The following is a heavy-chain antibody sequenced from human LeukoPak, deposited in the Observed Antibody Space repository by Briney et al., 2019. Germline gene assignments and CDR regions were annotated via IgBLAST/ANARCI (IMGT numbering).Heavy chain of an antibody. CDR2: ISYDGSNR. CDR3: ATYRQVLLPFES. Sequence: GGSLRLSCAASGFTFSSYGMHWVRQAPGKGLEWVAVISYDGSNRYYADSVRGRFTISRDNSKSNLSLQMNSLRAEDTDIYYCATYRQVLLPFESWGQGTLVTVSS. CDR1: GFTFSSYG. J-gene: IGHJ4*02. D-gene: IGHD2/OR15-2a*01. V-gene: IGHV3-30*03.